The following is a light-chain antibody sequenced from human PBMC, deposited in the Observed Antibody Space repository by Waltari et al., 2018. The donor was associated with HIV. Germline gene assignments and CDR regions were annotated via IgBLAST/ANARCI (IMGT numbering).Light chain of an antibody. CDR3: QSSDNSEHMI. CDR2: KDN. CDR1: ALPKQY. Sequence: SHELIQPPSVSVSPGQTARITCSGDALPKQYAYWYQQKPGQAPILVICKDNERPSGIPERFSGSSSGTTVTLTIRGVQAEDEADYYCQSSDNSEHMIFGGGTKLTVL. V-gene: IGLV3-25*03. J-gene: IGLJ2*01.